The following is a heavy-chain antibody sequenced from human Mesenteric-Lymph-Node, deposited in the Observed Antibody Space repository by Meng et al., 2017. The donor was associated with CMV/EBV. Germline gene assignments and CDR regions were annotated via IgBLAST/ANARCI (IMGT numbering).Heavy chain of an antibody. V-gene: IGHV3-74*01. CDR3: AKGEGAAASPVHDF. Sequence: GGSLRLSCGASGFTFSNYWMHWVRQAPGKGLEWISRINHDGSAIYGDSVRGRFTISRDNSKNRLYLQMNSLRAEDTATYYCAKGEGAAASPVHDFWGQGTLVTVSS. CDR2: INHDGSA. CDR1: GFTFSNYW. J-gene: IGHJ4*02. D-gene: IGHD6-13*01.